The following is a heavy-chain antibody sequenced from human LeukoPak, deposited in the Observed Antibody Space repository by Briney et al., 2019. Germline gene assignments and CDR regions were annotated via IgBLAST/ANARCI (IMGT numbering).Heavy chain of an antibody. CDR3: ARGYSSSWYTKYYYYYMDV. V-gene: IGHV1-8*01. CDR1: VYTFTSYD. CDR2: MNPNSGNT. Sequence: ASVKVSCKASVYTFTSYDINWVRPATGQGLGWMGWMNPNSGNTGYAQKFQGRVTMTRNTSISTAYMELSSLRSEDTAVYYCARGYSSSWYTKYYYYYMDVWGKGTTVTISS. J-gene: IGHJ6*03. D-gene: IGHD6-13*01.